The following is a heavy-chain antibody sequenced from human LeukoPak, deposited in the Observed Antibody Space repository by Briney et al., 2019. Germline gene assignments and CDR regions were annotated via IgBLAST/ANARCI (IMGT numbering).Heavy chain of an antibody. CDR1: RFTFSDHF. V-gene: IGHV3-11*04. CDR2: ISSSGSDT. Sequence: GGSLRLSCAASRFTFSDHFMSWIRQPPGKGLEYVSYISSSGSDTYYSDSVKGRFTVSRDNAKNSLYLQMNSLRAEDTAVYYCARDDRAAAGMGYWGQGTLVTVSS. J-gene: IGHJ4*02. CDR3: ARDDRAAAGMGY. D-gene: IGHD6-13*01.